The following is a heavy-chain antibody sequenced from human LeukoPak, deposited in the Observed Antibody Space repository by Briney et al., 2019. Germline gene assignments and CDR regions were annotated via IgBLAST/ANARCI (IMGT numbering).Heavy chain of an antibody. CDR3: ASTGYSWYY. V-gene: IGHV1-69*05. D-gene: IGHD5-18*01. J-gene: IGHJ4*02. Sequence: SVKVSCKAPGGTFSSYAFSWVRQAPGQGLEWMGRIIPIFGTANYAQKFQGRVTITTDESTSTAYMELSSLRSEDTAVYYCASTGYSWYYWGQGTLVTVSS. CDR2: IIPIFGTA. CDR1: GGTFSSYA.